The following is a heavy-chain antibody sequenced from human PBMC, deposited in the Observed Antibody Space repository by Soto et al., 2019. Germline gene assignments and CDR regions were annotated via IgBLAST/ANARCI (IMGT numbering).Heavy chain of an antibody. Sequence: ASVKVSCKASGGNFTTYAISWVRQAPGQGLEWMGGIIAIFGTANYAQKFQGRVTVTADESTSTAYMELSSLRSEDTAYYYCAIFDYFDYWGQGTLVIVSS. CDR1: GGNFTTYA. CDR2: IIAIFGTA. CDR3: AIFDYFDY. J-gene: IGHJ4*02. V-gene: IGHV1-69*13. D-gene: IGHD3-3*01.